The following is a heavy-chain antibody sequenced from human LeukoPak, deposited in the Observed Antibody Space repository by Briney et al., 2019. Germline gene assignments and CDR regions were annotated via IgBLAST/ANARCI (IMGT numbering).Heavy chain of an antibody. J-gene: IGHJ4*02. V-gene: IGHV1-69*04. CDR3: AREDEVSKKPFDY. Sequence: SSVTLSCKASVGAFSSYAISWVRHAPRQGLEWMGRIIPIFGIANNAQKFQGRVTITADKSTRTAYMELSSLRSEDTAVYYCAREDEVSKKPFDYWGQGTLVTVSS. CDR1: VGAFSSYA. D-gene: IGHD1-14*01. CDR2: IIPIFGIA.